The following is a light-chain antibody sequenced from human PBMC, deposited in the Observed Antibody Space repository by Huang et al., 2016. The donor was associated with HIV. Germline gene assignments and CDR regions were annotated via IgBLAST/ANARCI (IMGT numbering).Light chain of an antibody. CDR1: QNIDTW. CDR2: RAS. Sequence: DIQMTQSPSTLSASVRDRVTITCRASQNIDTWVAWYQQKPGTPPKVVILRASSLESGVPSRFSGSGSGTEFSLTINNLEPDDFAVYYCQQYAGYPWTFGQGTKVEIK. J-gene: IGKJ1*01. V-gene: IGKV1-5*03. CDR3: QQYAGYPWT.